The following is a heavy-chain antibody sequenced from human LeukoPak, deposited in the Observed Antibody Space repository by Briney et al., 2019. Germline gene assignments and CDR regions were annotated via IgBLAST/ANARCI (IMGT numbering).Heavy chain of an antibody. CDR1: GDSVSSNSAA. V-gene: IGHV6-1*01. CDR3: ARDSAAPGSAQLFDD. CDR2: TYYRSKWYN. D-gene: IGHD6-13*01. J-gene: IGHJ4*01. Sequence: SQTLSLTCAISGDSVSSNSAAWNWIRQSPSRGLEWLGRTYYRSKWYNDYAVSVKSRITINPDTSKNQFSLQVNSVASEDTAVYYCARDSAAPGSAQLFDDWGQGTLVTVSS.